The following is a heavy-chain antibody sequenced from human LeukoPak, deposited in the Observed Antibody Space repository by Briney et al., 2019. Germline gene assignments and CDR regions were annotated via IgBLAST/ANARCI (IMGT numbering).Heavy chain of an antibody. CDR2: IYYSGST. J-gene: IGHJ1*01. CDR1: GGSISSYY. CDR3: ASSHGPMVWFYFQH. V-gene: IGHV4-59*01. Sequence: PSETLSLTCTVSGGSISSYYWSWIRQPPGKGLEWIGYIYYSGSTNYNPSLKSRVTISVDTSKNQFSLKLSSVTAADTAVYYCASSHGPMVWFYFQHWGQGTLVTVSS. D-gene: IGHD3-10*01.